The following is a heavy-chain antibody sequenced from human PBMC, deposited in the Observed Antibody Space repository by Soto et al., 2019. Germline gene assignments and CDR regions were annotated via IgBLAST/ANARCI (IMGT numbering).Heavy chain of an antibody. V-gene: IGHV3-23*01. CDR1: GFTFSSYA. CDR2: ISGSGGST. Sequence: EVQLLESGGGLVQPGGSLRLSCAASGFTFSSYAMSWVRQAPGKGLEWVSAISGSGGSTYYADSVKGRFTISRDNSKNTLYLQMNSLRAEDTAVYYCAKGKTIFGVVTLTLDYWGQGTLVTVSS. J-gene: IGHJ4*02. D-gene: IGHD3-3*01. CDR3: AKGKTIFGVVTLTLDY.